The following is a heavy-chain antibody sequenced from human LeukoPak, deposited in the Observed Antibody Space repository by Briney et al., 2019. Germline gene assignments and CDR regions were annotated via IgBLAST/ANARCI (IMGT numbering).Heavy chain of an antibody. D-gene: IGHD3-10*01. CDR3: ARRILLWFGELRYYFDY. CDR2: INHSGRT. CDR1: GGSFSGYY. Sequence: KSSETLSLTCAVYGGSFSGYYWSWIRQPPGKGLEWIGEINHSGRTNYNPSLKSRVTISVDTSKNQFPLKLSSVTAADTAVYYCARRILLWFGELRYYFDYWGQGTLVTISS. V-gene: IGHV4-34*01. J-gene: IGHJ4*02.